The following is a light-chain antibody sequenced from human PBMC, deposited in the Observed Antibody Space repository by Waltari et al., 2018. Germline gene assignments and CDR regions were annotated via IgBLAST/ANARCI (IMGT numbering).Light chain of an antibody. CDR3: QQYGSSPPT. V-gene: IGKV3-20*01. Sequence: EIVLTQSPGTLSLSPGERVPLPCRASQIRSRSYLARYQQKPGQAPRLLIDGASSRATGIPDRFSGSGSGTDFTLTITSLEPEDFAGYSCQQYGSSPPTFGQGTKLEIK. CDR1: QIRSRSY. J-gene: IGKJ2*01. CDR2: GAS.